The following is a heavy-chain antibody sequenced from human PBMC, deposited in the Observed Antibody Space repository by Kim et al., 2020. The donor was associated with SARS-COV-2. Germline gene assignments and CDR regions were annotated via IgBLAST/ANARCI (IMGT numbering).Heavy chain of an antibody. CDR3: AKTMVRGVISLDY. V-gene: IGHV3-9*01. J-gene: IGHJ4*02. D-gene: IGHD3-10*01. Sequence: YADSVKGRFTISRDNAKNSLYLQMNSLRAEDTALYYCAKTMVRGVISLDYWGQGTLVTVSS.